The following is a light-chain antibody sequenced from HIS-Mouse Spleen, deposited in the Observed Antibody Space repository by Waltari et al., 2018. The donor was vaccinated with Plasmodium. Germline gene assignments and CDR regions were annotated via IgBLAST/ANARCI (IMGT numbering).Light chain of an antibody. CDR3: CSYAGSYTYV. CDR1: SNYVGCSNY. Sequence: QSALTQPRSVSGSPGQSVTISCTGTSNYVGCSNYVSWYQQHPGKAPKLMIYDVSKRPSGVPDRFSGSKSGNTASLTISGLQAEDEADYYCCSYAGSYTYVFGTGTKVTVL. V-gene: IGLV2-11*01. J-gene: IGLJ1*01. CDR2: DVS.